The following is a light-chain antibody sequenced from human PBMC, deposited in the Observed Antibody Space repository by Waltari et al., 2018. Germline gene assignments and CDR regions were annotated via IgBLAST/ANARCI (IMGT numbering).Light chain of an antibody. V-gene: IGKV1-33*01. Sequence: DIQMILSPSSLSASVGDRVPITCQASQDINNYLNWYQQRPGKAPRLLIYDASNLEPGVPSRFSGSGSGTDFTFAIGSLQPEDIATYYCQQYDNLPLTFGGGTKVEIK. CDR2: DAS. J-gene: IGKJ4*01. CDR1: QDINNY. CDR3: QQYDNLPLT.